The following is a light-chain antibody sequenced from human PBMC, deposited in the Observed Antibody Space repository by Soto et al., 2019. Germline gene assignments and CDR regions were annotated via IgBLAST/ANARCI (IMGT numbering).Light chain of an antibody. CDR1: SSDVGGYNH. Sequence: QSALTQPASVSGSPGQSITISCTGTSSDVGGYNHVSWYQQYPGKAPKLLIHDVSNRPSGVSNRFSGSKSGNTASLTISGVEAEDEDDYYCSSCSSIDTGVFGGGTKLTVL. CDR2: DVS. V-gene: IGLV2-14*03. CDR3: SSCSSIDTGV. J-gene: IGLJ3*02.